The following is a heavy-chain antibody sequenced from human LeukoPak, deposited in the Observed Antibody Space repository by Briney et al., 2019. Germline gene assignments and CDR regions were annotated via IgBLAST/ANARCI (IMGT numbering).Heavy chain of an antibody. V-gene: IGHV1-69*04. D-gene: IGHD2-2*01. CDR1: GGTFSSYT. CDR2: IIPILGIA. Sequence: ASVKVSCXASGGTFSSYTISWVRQAPGQGLAWMGRIIPILGIANYAQKFQGRVTITADKSTSTAYMELSSLRSEDTAVYYCAREGEDIVVVPAASDWFDPWGQGTLVTVSS. J-gene: IGHJ5*02. CDR3: AREGEDIVVVPAASDWFDP.